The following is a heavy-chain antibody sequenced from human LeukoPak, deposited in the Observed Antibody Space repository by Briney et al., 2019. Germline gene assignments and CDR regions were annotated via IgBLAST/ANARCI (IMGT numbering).Heavy chain of an antibody. V-gene: IGHV4-39*07. CDR3: ARPDCSSTSCPFDY. D-gene: IGHD2-2*01. J-gene: IGHJ4*02. Sequence: SETLSLTCTVSGGSISSSSYYWGWIRQPPGKGLEWIGEINHSGSTNYNPSLKSRVTISVDTSKNQFSLKLSSVTAADTAVYYCARPDCSSTSCPFDYWGQGTLVTVSS. CDR1: GGSISSSSYY. CDR2: INHSGST.